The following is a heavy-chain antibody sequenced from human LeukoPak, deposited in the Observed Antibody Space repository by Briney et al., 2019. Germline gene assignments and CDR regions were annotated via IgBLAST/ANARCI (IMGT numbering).Heavy chain of an antibody. CDR2: IYPGDSHT. J-gene: IGHJ4*02. CDR3: ARGSYCSSTSCQHFDY. V-gene: IGHV5-51*01. CDR1: GYSFSSYW. D-gene: IGHD2-2*01. Sequence: GESLKISCQGSGYSFSSYWIGWVRQMPGKGLEWMGIIYPGDSHTRYSPSFQGQVTISADKSINTAYVQWSSLKASDTAMYYCARGSYCSSTSCQHFDYWGQGTLVTVSS.